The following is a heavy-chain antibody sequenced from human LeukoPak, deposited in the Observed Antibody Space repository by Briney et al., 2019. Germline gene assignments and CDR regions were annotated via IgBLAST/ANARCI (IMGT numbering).Heavy chain of an antibody. CDR3: ARGGTAFFDY. CDR1: GGSISSRSYY. J-gene: IGHJ4*02. V-gene: IGHV4-39*07. CDR2: IYYSGST. Sequence: SETLSLTCTVSGGSISSRSYYWGWIRQPPGKGLEWIGSIYYSGSTYYNPSLKSRVTISVDTSKNQFSLKLSSVTAADTAVYYCARGGTAFFDYWGQGTLVTVSS. D-gene: IGHD1-7*01.